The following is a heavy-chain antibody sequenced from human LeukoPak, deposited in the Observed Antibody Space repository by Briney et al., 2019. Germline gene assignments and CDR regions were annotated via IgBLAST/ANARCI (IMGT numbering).Heavy chain of an antibody. D-gene: IGHD1-7*01. J-gene: IGHJ4*02. Sequence: ASVKVSCKASGYTFTSYGISWVRQAPGRGPEWMGWISAYNGNTNYAQKLQGRVTMTTDTSTSTAYMELRSLRSDDTAVYYCARDRLTVAGTTSFDYWGQGTLVTVSS. CDR2: ISAYNGNT. CDR3: ARDRLTVAGTTSFDY. V-gene: IGHV1-18*01. CDR1: GYTFTSYG.